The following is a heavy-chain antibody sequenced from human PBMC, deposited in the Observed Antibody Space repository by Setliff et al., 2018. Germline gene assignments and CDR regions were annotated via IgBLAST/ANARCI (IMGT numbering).Heavy chain of an antibody. CDR2: IYHNGNT. CDR1: GGSISPYF. CDR3: ARDRTAYSYGLDV. D-gene: IGHD5-18*01. Sequence: SETLSLTCTVSGGSISPYFWSWIRQPPGKGLEWIGYIYHNGNTNFNPSLKTRVTMPVDTSKNQFALNLRSVTAADSAVYYCARDRTAYSYGLDVWGQGTTVTVSS. J-gene: IGHJ6*02. V-gene: IGHV4-59*01.